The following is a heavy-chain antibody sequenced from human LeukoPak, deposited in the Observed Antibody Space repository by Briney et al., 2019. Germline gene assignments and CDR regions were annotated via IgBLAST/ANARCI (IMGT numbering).Heavy chain of an antibody. CDR1: GFTFSSYV. CDR3: AKAASKRTDYGDYAFYYYMDV. D-gene: IGHD4-17*01. Sequence: GGSLRLSCAASGFTFSSYVMHWVRQAPGKGLEWVAFIRYDGSNKYYADSVKGRFTISRDDSKNTLYLQMNSLRAEDTAVYYCAKAASKRTDYGDYAFYYYMDVWGKGTPVTISS. V-gene: IGHV3-30*02. J-gene: IGHJ6*03. CDR2: IRYDGSNK.